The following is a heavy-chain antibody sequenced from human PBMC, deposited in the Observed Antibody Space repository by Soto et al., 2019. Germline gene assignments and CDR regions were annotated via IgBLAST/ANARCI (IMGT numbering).Heavy chain of an antibody. V-gene: IGHV4-59*01. D-gene: IGHD5-18*01. CDR1: GGSISSYY. J-gene: IGHJ6*02. CDR2: IYYSGST. CDR3: AREGVTPSYYYYYGMDV. Sequence: SETLSLTCTVSGGSISSYYWSWIRQSPGKGLEWIGYIYYSGSTNYNPSLKSRVTISVDTSKNQFSLKLSSVTAADTAVYYCAREGVTPSYYYYYGMDVWGQGTTVTVSS.